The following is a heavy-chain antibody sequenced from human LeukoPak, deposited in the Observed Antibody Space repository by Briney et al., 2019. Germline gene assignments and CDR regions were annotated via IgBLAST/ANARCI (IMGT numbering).Heavy chain of an antibody. Sequence: GGSLRLSCAASGFPFSSFSMNWVRQAPGKGLAWVSFISSSSNYIYYADSVKGRFTISRDNAKNSVYLQMNSLRAEDTAVYYCARQTEMAYYMDVWGKGITVTVSS. CDR3: ARQTEMAYYMDV. V-gene: IGHV3-21*01. CDR2: ISSSSNYI. CDR1: GFPFSSFS. D-gene: IGHD5-24*01. J-gene: IGHJ6*03.